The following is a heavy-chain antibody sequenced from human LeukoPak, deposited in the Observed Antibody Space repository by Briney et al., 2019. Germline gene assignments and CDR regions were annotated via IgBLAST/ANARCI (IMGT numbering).Heavy chain of an antibody. D-gene: IGHD6-13*01. V-gene: IGHV3-21*01. CDR1: GFTFSSYS. CDR3: ARDEAAARNYYYGMDV. Sequence: GGSLRLSCAASGFTFSSYSTNWVRQAPGKGLEWVSSISSSSSYIYYADSVKGRFTISRDNAKNSLYLQMNSLRAEDTAVYYCARDEAAARNYYYGMDVWGQGTTVTVSS. J-gene: IGHJ6*02. CDR2: ISSSSSYI.